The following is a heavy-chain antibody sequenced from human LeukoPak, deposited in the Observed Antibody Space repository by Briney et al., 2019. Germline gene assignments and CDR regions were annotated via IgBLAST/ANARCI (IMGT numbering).Heavy chain of an antibody. CDR3: ARTMASPGSSY. V-gene: IGHV1-2*02. Sequence: ASVKVSCKASGYTFTDYYVHWVRQAPGQGLEWMGRIGPNSGGTNYAQEFQGRVTTTTDTSISTAYMELSGLRSDDTAVYYCARTMASPGSSYWGQGALVAVSS. CDR2: IGPNSGGT. CDR1: GYTFTDYY. D-gene: IGHD6-13*01. J-gene: IGHJ4*02.